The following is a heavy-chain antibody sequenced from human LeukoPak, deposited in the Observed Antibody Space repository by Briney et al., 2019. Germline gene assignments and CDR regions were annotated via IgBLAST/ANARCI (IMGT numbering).Heavy chain of an antibody. J-gene: IGHJ4*02. CDR2: INNEGNDT. V-gene: IGHV3-74*01. CDR3: ASGIYGNFDY. CDR1: GFTFTKYW. D-gene: IGHD3-10*01. Sequence: GGSLKLSCAASGFTFTKYWMHWVRQVPRKGLIWVSRINNEGNDTNYADSVKGRFTISRDNAKNTLYLQMNSLRAEDTAVYYCASGIYGNFDYWGQGSLVTVSS.